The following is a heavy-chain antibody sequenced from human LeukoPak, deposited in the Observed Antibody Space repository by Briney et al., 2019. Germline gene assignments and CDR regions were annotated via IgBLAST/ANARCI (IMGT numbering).Heavy chain of an antibody. CDR1: GYIFTGYY. Sequence: ASVKVSCNASGYIFTGYYMYWVRQSPGQGLEWMGWINPNSGDTNYAQKFHGRVTMTRDRSITTVYMELSRLRSNDTAVYYCVRYPGGDYPTDYWGQGTLVTVSS. CDR2: INPNSGDT. CDR3: VRYPGGDYPTDY. V-gene: IGHV1-2*02. J-gene: IGHJ4*02. D-gene: IGHD2-21*02.